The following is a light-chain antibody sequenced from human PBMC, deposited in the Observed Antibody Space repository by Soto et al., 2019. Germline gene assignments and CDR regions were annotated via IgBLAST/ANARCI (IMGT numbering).Light chain of an antibody. J-gene: IGLJ2*01. Sequence: QSVLTQPPSASGTPGQRVTISCSGSSSNIGSNYVYWYQQLPGTAPKLLIYRNNQRPSGVPDRFSGSKSGTSASLAISGLRSEDEADYYCAAWDDRHVVFGGGTKLTV. V-gene: IGLV1-47*01. CDR2: RNN. CDR1: SSNIGSNY. CDR3: AAWDDRHVV.